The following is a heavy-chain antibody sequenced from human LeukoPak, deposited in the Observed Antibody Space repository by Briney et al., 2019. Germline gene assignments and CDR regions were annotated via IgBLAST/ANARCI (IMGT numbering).Heavy chain of an antibody. Sequence: SETLSLTCAVYGGSFSGYYWSWIRQPPGKGLEWIGEINHSGSTNYNPSLKSRVTISVDTSKNQFSLKLSSVTAADTAVYYCARRTPSSSSGFDYWGQGTLVTVSS. D-gene: IGHD6-6*01. CDR3: ARRTPSSSSGFDY. V-gene: IGHV4-34*01. CDR2: INHSGST. J-gene: IGHJ4*02. CDR1: GGSFSGYY.